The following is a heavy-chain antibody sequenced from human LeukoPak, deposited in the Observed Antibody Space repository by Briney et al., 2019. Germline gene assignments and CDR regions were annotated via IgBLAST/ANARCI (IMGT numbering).Heavy chain of an antibody. CDR1: GYNFGSYW. D-gene: IGHD5-24*01. Sequence: PGESLKISCKGLGYNFGSYWNAWVRQLPGKGLEWIGIIYPGASGIRYSPSFQGQVTISADTSISTAYLQWSSLKTSDTAMYYCARASRDGYNQNFDSWGQGTLVTVSS. J-gene: IGHJ4*02. V-gene: IGHV5-51*01. CDR2: IYPGASGI. CDR3: ARASRDGYNQNFDS.